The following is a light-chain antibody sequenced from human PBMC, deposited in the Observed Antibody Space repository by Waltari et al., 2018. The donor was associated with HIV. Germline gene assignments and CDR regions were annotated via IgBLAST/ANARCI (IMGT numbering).Light chain of an antibody. CDR1: SSNIGRHA. CDR2: HED. CDR3: AACDDGLNALL. Sequence: QSVLPQSPSVSEAPGQRVTISCSGSSSNIGRHAVTWFRQSPGKPPQPLVYHEDLSLSGYGDRWSSTKSGTSAPLAINDLQSEDESLYYCAACDDGLNALLFGGGTKVTVL. J-gene: IGLJ3*02. V-gene: IGLV1-36*01.